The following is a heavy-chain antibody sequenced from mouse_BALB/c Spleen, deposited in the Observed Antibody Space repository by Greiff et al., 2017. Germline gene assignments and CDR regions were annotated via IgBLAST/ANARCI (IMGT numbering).Heavy chain of an antibody. CDR2: INPGSGGT. V-gene: IGHV1-54*01. J-gene: IGHJ4*01. Sequence: VKLMESGAELVRPGTSVKVSCKASGYAFTNYLLAWVKQRPGQGLEWIGVINPGSGGTNYNEKFKGKATLTADTSSSTAYMQLSSLTSDDSAVYFCAREGYGNYAMDYWGQGTSVTVSS. CDR1: GYAFTNYL. D-gene: IGHD2-10*02. CDR3: AREGYGNYAMDY.